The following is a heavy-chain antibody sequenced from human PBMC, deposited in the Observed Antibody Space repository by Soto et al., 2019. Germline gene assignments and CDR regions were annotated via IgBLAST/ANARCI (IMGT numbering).Heavy chain of an antibody. Sequence: PPETLSLTCTVSGGSISSGGYYWTCIRQHPGKGLEWIGYNYYSGITYYNPSLKSRVTISLDTSKNQFSLNLYSVTAADTAVYYCARGRWLRQSFDYWSQGTPVTVSS. CDR3: ARGRWLRQSFDY. D-gene: IGHD5-12*01. V-gene: IGHV4-31*03. CDR1: GGSISSGGYY. J-gene: IGHJ4*02. CDR2: NYYSGIT.